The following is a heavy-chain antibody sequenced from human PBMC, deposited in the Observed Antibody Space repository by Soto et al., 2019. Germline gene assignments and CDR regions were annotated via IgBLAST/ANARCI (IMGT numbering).Heavy chain of an antibody. D-gene: IGHD2-21*02. CDR3: ATENQAYCGGDCYPGDAFDI. J-gene: IGHJ3*02. CDR2: FDPEDGET. V-gene: IGHV1-24*01. Sequence: ASVKVSCKVSGYTLTELSMHWVRQAPGKGLEWMGGFDPEDGETIYAQKFQGRVTMTEDTSTDTAYMELSSLRSEDTAVYYCATENQAYCGGDCYPGDAFDIWGQGTMVTVSS. CDR1: GYTLTELS.